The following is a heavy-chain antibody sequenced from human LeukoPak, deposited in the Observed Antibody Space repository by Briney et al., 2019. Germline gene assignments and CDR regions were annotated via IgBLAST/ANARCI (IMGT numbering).Heavy chain of an antibody. J-gene: IGHJ4*02. V-gene: IGHV3-48*04. CDR2: ISGSSETI. D-gene: IGHD6-19*01. CDR1: GFTFSSYG. Sequence: PGRSLRLSCAASGFTFSSYGMHWVRQAPGPGLELVSYISGSSETIYYADSVKGRFTISRDNAKNSQYLLMNSLGAEDTAVYNCARVSPDSSGWSGEALNYWGQGTLVTVSS. CDR3: ARVSPDSSGWSGEALNY.